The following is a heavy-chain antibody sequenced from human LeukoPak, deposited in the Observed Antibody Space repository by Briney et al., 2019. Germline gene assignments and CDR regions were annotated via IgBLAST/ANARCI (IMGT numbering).Heavy chain of an antibody. CDR2: IFYSGST. V-gene: IGHV4-59*01. Sequence: SETLSLTCTVSGGSISSYYWSWIRQPPGKGLEWIGYIFYSGSTNYNPSLKRRVTISVDTAKNQFSLKLSSVTAADTAVYYCARSGERGKGGGYCSGGSCFSMDVWGKGTTVTVSS. CDR1: GGSISSYY. D-gene: IGHD2-15*01. J-gene: IGHJ6*04. CDR3: ARSGERGKGGGYCSGGSCFSMDV.